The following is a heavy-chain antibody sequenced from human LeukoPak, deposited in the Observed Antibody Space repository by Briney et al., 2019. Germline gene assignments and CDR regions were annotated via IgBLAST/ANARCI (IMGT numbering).Heavy chain of an antibody. CDR3: AKDNRRHYTSGPNPDSLH. CDR2: ISWNSGTI. D-gene: IGHD6-19*01. V-gene: IGHV3-9*01. Sequence: GGSLRLSCAGSGFIFNNYAMHWVRRPPGKGLEWVSGISWNSGTIDYADSVRGRFTISRDNAKNSLYLQMDSLRVEDTAFYYCAKDNRRHYTSGPNPDSLHWGQGALVTVSS. CDR1: GFIFNNYA. J-gene: IGHJ4*02.